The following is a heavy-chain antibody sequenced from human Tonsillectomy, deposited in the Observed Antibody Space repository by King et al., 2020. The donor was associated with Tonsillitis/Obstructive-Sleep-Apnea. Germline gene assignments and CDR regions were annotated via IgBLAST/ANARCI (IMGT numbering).Heavy chain of an antibody. V-gene: IGHV3-15*01. Sequence: VQLVESGGGLVKPGGSLRLSCAASGFTFSNVWMTWVRQAPGKGLEWVGRIKRKTDGGTAGYAAPVIGRFTISRYDSKNTLYLQMDSMKNEDKAVYYWATGDCTGGSCHAFDIWGQGTMVTVSS. CDR3: ATGDCTGGSCHAFDI. D-gene: IGHD2-15*01. CDR1: GFTFSNVW. CDR2: IKRKTDGGTA. J-gene: IGHJ3*02.